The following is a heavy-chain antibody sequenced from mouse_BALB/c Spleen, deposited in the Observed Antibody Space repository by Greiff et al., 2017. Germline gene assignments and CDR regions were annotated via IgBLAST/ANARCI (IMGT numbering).Heavy chain of an antibody. CDR3: ARRGYGYYFDY. D-gene: IGHD1-2*01. V-gene: IGHV5-6-2*01. CDR1: GFTFSSYY. J-gene: IGHJ2*01. Sequence: EVKVVESGGGLVKLGGSLKLSCAASGFTFSSYYMSWVRQTPEKRLELVAAINSNGGSTYYPDTVKGRFTISRDNAKNTLYLQMSSLKSEDTALYYCARRGYGYYFDYWGQGTTLTVSS. CDR2: INSNGGST.